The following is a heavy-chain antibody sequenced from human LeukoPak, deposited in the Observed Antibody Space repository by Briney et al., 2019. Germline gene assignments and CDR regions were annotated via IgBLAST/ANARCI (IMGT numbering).Heavy chain of an antibody. Sequence: SETLSLTCAVSGYSISSGYYWGWIRQPPGKGLAWIGSIYHTGSTYYNPSLQSRVTISLDSPKNQFSLKLTSVTAADTAVYYCASRGTAVVMALTYYFDTWGQGTPVTVSS. D-gene: IGHD3-22*01. CDR2: IYHTGST. J-gene: IGHJ4*02. V-gene: IGHV4-38-2*01. CDR3: ASRGTAVVMALTYYFDT. CDR1: GYSISSGYY.